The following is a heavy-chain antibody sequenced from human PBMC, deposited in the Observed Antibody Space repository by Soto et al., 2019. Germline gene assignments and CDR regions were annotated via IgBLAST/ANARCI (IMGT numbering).Heavy chain of an antibody. V-gene: IGHV3-23*01. CDR2: ISGSGGST. CDR3: ARVISIWLAYFDY. Sequence: WGSLRLSCTASGFTFGNFAMSWVLQAPGKGLDWVSAISGSGGSTNYADSVKGRFTISRDNSKNTLYLQMNSLRAEDTAVYYCARVISIWLAYFDYWGQGTRVTVSS. D-gene: IGHD3-16*02. J-gene: IGHJ4*02. CDR1: GFTFGNFA.